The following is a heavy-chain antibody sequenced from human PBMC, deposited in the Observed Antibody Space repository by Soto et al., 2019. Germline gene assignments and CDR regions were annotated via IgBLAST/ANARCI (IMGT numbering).Heavy chain of an antibody. CDR2: ISGSGGST. V-gene: IGHV3-23*01. CDR1: GFTFSSYA. CDR3: AKGYCSSTSCPGKNWFDP. D-gene: IGHD2-2*01. Sequence: HPGGSLRLSCAASGFTFSSYAMSWVRQAPGKGLEWVSAISGSGGSTYYADSVKGRFTISRDNSKNTLYLQMNSLRAEDTAVYYCAKGYCSSTSCPGKNWFDPWGQGTLVTVSS. J-gene: IGHJ5*02.